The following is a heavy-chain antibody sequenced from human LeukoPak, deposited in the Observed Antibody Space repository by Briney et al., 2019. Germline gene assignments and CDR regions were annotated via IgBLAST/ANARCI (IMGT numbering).Heavy chain of an antibody. J-gene: IGHJ4*02. CDR1: GYSFTNNY. V-gene: IGHV1-46*01. CDR3: ARDQEGFDY. Sequence: ASVKVSCKASGYSFTNNYLHWVRQAPGQGLEWMGMIYPRDGSTSYAQNFQGRVTVTRDTSTTTVHMELRGLRSEDTAVYYCARDQEGFDYWGQGTVVTVSS. CDR2: IYPRDGST.